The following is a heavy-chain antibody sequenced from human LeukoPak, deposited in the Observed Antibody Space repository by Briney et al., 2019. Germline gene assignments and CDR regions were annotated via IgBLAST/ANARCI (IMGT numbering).Heavy chain of an antibody. D-gene: IGHD6-19*01. V-gene: IGHV3-11*03. Sequence: PGGSLRLSCAASGFTFSGYDMSWVRQAPGQGLEWVSYISSTSSYTTYADSVKGRFTISRDNAKNSLYLQMNSLRAEDTAVYYCTRFYRDSGGWYEVRHYWGEGTLVTVSS. CDR1: GFTFSGYD. CDR2: ISSTSSYT. CDR3: TRFYRDSGGWYEVRHY. J-gene: IGHJ4*02.